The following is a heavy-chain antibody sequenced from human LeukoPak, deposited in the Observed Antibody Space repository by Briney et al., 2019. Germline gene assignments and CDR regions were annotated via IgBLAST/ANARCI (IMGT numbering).Heavy chain of an antibody. CDR1: GYIFTSYW. CDR3: ARRRDSSTRRWFNP. CDR2: IYPGDSDT. Sequence: GEALKISCKGSGYIFTSYWIGWVRPMPGKGLEWMGIIYPGDSDTRYSPSFQGQVTISADKSISTAYLQWSSLKASDTAMYYCARRRDSSTRRWFNPWGQGTLVTVSS. V-gene: IGHV5-51*01. D-gene: IGHD6-13*01. J-gene: IGHJ5*02.